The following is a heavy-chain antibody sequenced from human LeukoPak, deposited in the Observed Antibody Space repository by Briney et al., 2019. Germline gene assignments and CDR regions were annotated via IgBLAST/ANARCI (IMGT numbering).Heavy chain of an antibody. CDR2: ISSSGSTI. V-gene: IGHV3-48*04. Sequence: PGGSLRLSCAASGFSFSNFKMHWVRQAPGKGLEWVSYISSSGSTIYYADSVKGRFTISRDNAKNSLYLQMNSLRAEDTAVYYCARDFGNWNPLDYWGQGTLVTVSS. D-gene: IGHD1-1*01. J-gene: IGHJ4*02. CDR1: GFSFSNFK. CDR3: ARDFGNWNPLDY.